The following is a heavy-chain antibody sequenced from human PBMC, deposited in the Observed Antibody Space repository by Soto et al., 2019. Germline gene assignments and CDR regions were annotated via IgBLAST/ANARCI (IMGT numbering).Heavy chain of an antibody. CDR3: AREILGYCTNGVCYTGYYFDY. D-gene: IGHD2-8*01. J-gene: IGHJ4*02. CDR1: GFTFSSYG. CDR2: IWYDGSNK. Sequence: QVQLVESGGGVVQPGRSLRLSCAASGFTFSSYGMHWVRQAPGKGLEWVAVIWYDGSNKYYADSMKGRFTISRDNSKNTLYLQMNSLRAEDTAVYYCAREILGYCTNGVCYTGYYFDYWGQGTLVTVSS. V-gene: IGHV3-33*01.